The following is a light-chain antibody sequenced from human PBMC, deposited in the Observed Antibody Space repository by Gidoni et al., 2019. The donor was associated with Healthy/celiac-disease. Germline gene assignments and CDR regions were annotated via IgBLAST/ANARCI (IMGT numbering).Light chain of an antibody. V-gene: IGKV3-11*01. Sequence: DIVLTQSPATLSLSPGERATLSCRASQSVSSYLAWYQQKPGQAPRLLIYDAYNRATGIPARCSGSGSGTDFTLTISSLEAEDFADYYCQQRSNWLTFGGGTKVEIK. CDR3: QQRSNWLT. CDR1: QSVSSY. J-gene: IGKJ4*01. CDR2: DAY.